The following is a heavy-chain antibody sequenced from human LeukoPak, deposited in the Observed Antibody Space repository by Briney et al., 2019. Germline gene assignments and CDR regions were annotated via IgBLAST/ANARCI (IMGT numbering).Heavy chain of an antibody. CDR2: IYYTGIT. V-gene: IGHV4-31*03. D-gene: IGHD3-16*01. CDR1: GGSISSGTHY. Sequence: SETLSLTCTVSGGSISSGTHYYNWIRQHPGKGLEWIGYIYYTGITSYNPSLKSRVTMSVDMSMNQVSLKVTPLTAADTAVYYCAASSGVTLGRFWGQGALVTVSS. CDR3: AASSGVTLGRF. J-gene: IGHJ4*02.